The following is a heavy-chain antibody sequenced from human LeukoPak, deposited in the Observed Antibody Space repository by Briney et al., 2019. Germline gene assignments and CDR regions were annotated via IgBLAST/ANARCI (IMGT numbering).Heavy chain of an antibody. D-gene: IGHD2-2*01. CDR1: GFTFSSYS. J-gene: IGHJ4*02. CDR2: ISSSSSYI. V-gene: IGHV3-21*01. Sequence: GGSLRLSCAASGFTFSSYSMNWVRQAPGKGLEWVSSISSSSSYIYYADSVKGRFTISRDNAKNSLYLQMNSLRAEDTAVYYCARAPDIVVVPAADYWGQGTLVTVSS. CDR3: ARAPDIVVVPAADY.